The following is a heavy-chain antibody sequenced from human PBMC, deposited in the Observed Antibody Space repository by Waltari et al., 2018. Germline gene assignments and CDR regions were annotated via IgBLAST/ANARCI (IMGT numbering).Heavy chain of an antibody. CDR1: GYTFTSYG. J-gene: IGHJ4*02. D-gene: IGHD2-21*01. CDR2: ISAYNGNT. Sequence: QVQLVQSGAEVTKPGASVKVYCKASGYTFTSYGIRWGRQDPGQGLEWMGGISAYNGNTNYAQKLQGRVTMTTDTSTSTAYMELRSLRSDDTAVYYCARAVVSWNLVYWGQGTLVTVSS. V-gene: IGHV1-18*01. CDR3: ARAVVSWNLVY.